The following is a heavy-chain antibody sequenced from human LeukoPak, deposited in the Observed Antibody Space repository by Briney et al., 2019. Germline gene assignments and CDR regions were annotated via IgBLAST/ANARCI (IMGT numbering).Heavy chain of an antibody. Sequence: AGGSLRLSCAAAGFTFSSYEMNWVRQAPGKGLDWVSYISSSGSIIYYADSVKGRFTISRDNAKNSLYLQMNSLRAEDTAVYYCARNTYSDYYDSSGYSPGDFDYWGQGTLVTVSS. D-gene: IGHD3-22*01. CDR1: GFTFSSYE. CDR3: ARNTYSDYYDSSGYSPGDFDY. V-gene: IGHV3-48*03. J-gene: IGHJ4*02. CDR2: ISSSGSII.